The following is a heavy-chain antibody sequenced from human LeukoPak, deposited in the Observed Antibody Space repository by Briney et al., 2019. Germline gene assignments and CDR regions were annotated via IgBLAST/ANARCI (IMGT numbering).Heavy chain of an antibody. CDR3: ANPSPVYSSGRLFDY. Sequence: GGSLRLSCAASGFTFSSFAMSWVRQAPGKGLEWVSSISGNGGSTFYPDSVKGRFTISRDNSKNTLYLQMNSLRAEDTALYYCANPSPVYSSGRLFDYWGQGTLVTVSS. D-gene: IGHD6-19*01. V-gene: IGHV3-23*01. CDR1: GFTFSSFA. CDR2: ISGNGGST. J-gene: IGHJ4*02.